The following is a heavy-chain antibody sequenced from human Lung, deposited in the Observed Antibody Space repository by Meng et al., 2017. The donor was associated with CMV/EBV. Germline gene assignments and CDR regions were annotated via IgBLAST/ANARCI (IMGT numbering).Heavy chain of an antibody. D-gene: IGHD3-22*01. Sequence: SVKVSXKASGGTFSSYAISWVRQAPGQGLEWMGGIIPVLGTANYPQKFQGRVTITTDESTSTAYMELSSLRSDDTAVYYCARVVPPSYYYDSSGYYDYWGQGNXVNGAS. V-gene: IGHV1-69*05. CDR2: IIPVLGTA. CDR3: ARVVPPSYYYDSSGYYDY. J-gene: IGHJ4*02. CDR1: GGTFSSYA.